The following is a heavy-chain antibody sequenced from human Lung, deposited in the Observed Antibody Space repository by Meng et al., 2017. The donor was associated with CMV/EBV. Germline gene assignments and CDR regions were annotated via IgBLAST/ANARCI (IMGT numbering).Heavy chain of an antibody. Sequence: GGSLRLSCTVSGFTFSDYYMNWIRQAPGKGLQWVSYISSSGRTAHYADSVKGRFTISRDNAKNSLFLQMNSLSAEDTAVYYCAREAATGSYRWGQGTLVTVSS. V-gene: IGHV3-11*01. CDR3: AREAATGSYR. D-gene: IGHD3-9*01. J-gene: IGHJ4*02. CDR2: ISSSGRTA. CDR1: GFTFSDYY.